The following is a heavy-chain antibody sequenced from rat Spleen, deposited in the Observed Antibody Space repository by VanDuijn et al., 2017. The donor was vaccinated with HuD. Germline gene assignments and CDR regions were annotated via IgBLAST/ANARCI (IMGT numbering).Heavy chain of an antibody. V-gene: IGHV5-25*01. CDR2: ISTGGGNT. Sequence: EVQLVESGGGLVQPGRSMKLSCAASGFTFSNYYMAWVRQAPTKGLEWVASISTGGGNTYYRDSVKGRFTISRDNAKSTLYLQMDSLRSEDTATYYCARIYYYVGYYHGPFAYWGQGTLVTVSS. CDR3: ARIYYYVGYYHGPFAY. CDR1: GFTFSNYY. J-gene: IGHJ3*01. D-gene: IGHD1-12*03.